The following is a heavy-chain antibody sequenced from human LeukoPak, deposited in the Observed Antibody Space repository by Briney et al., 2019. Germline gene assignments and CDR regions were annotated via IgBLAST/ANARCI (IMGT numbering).Heavy chain of an antibody. V-gene: IGHV3-15*01. CDR3: TMWLLGRDY. CDR1: GFRFDGYA. CDR2: IKSKTDSGTT. Sequence: GGSIRLSCAASGFRFDGYALSWVRQAPGKGLESVGRIKSKTDSGTTDYAAPVKGRFTISRNDSNNTLYLQMNSLKTEDTAVYDCTMWLLGRDYWGQGTLVTVSS. D-gene: IGHD3-22*01. J-gene: IGHJ4*02.